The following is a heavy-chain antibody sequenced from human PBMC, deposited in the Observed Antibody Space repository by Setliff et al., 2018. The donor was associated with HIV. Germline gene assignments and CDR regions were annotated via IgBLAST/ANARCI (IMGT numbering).Heavy chain of an antibody. CDR1: GVTLYNTY. CDR3: VAGSATDRYDY. D-gene: IGHD6-19*01. CDR2: IRNGNRYST. V-gene: IGHV3-72*01. Sequence: GGSLRLSCATSGVTLYNTYMDWVRQAPGKGLVWVGRIRNGNRYSTEYAASVKGRFIISRHDSENSLYLQMNSLKTEDTAVYYCVAGSATDRYDYWGRGTLVTVSS. J-gene: IGHJ4*02.